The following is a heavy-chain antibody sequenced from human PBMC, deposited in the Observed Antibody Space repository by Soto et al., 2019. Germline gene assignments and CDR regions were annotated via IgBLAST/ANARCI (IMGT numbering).Heavy chain of an antibody. CDR3: AASYYDFWSGYPRDAFDI. J-gene: IGHJ3*02. D-gene: IGHD3-3*01. CDR2: IVVGSGNT. CDR1: GFTFTSSA. Sequence: ASVKVSCKASGFTFTSSAVQWVRQARGQRLEWIGWIVVGSGNTNYAQKFQERVTITRDMSTSTAYMELSSLRSEDTAVYYCAASYYDFWSGYPRDAFDIWGQGTMVTVSS. V-gene: IGHV1-58*01.